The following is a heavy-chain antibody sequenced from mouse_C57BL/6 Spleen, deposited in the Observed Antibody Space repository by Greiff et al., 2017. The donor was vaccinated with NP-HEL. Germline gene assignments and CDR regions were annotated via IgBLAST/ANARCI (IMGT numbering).Heavy chain of an antibody. Sequence: EVKLQESGGGLVKPGGSLKLSCAASGFTFSSYAMSWVRQTPEKRLEWVATISDGGSYTYYPDNVKGRFTISRDNAKNNLYLQMSHLKSEDTAMYYCAREGAYDGYLNYYAMDYWGQGTSVTVSS. CDR3: AREGAYDGYLNYYAMDY. V-gene: IGHV5-4*01. CDR2: ISDGGSYT. CDR1: GFTFSSYA. J-gene: IGHJ4*01. D-gene: IGHD2-3*01.